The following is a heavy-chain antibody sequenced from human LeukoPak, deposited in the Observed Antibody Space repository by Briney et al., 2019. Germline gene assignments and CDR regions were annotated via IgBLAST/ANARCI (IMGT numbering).Heavy chain of an antibody. CDR2: IPYDGTNK. J-gene: IGHJ4*02. Sequence: PGGSLRLSCAASGFTFSSYAMRWVRQAPGKGLEWVIFIPYDGTNKYYADSVKGRFTIARDNSKNTLYLQMNSLRAEDTAIYYCVRDRGTYRPIDYWGQGTLVTVSS. D-gene: IGHD1-26*01. CDR3: VRDRGTYRPIDY. CDR1: GFTFSSYA. V-gene: IGHV3-30*02.